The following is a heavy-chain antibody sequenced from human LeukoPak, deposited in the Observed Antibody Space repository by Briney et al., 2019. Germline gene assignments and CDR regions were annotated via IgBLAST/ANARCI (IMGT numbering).Heavy chain of an antibody. CDR2: ISGSGGST. D-gene: IGHD6-19*01. Sequence: GGSLRLSCAASGFTFSSYAMIWVRQAPGKGLEWVSAISGSGGSTYYADSVKGRFTISRDNSKNTLYLQMNSLRAEDTAVYYCAKGSVGGGWYRLQRFDPWGQGTLVSVSS. V-gene: IGHV3-23*01. CDR3: AKGSVGGGWYRLQRFDP. J-gene: IGHJ5*02. CDR1: GFTFSSYA.